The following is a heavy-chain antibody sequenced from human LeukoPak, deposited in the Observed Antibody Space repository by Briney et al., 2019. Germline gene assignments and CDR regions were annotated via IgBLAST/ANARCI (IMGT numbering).Heavy chain of an antibody. V-gene: IGHV3-30*02. J-gene: IGHJ6*03. D-gene: IGHD6-6*01. CDR1: GFTFSSYG. CDR3: AKPYSSSSDYYYMDV. Sequence: GGSLRLSCAASGFTFSSYGMHWVRQAPGKGLEWVAFIRYDGSNKYYADSVKGRFTISRDNSKNTLYLQMNSLRAEDTAVYYCAKPYSSSSDYYYMDVWGKGTTVTVSS. CDR2: IRYDGSNK.